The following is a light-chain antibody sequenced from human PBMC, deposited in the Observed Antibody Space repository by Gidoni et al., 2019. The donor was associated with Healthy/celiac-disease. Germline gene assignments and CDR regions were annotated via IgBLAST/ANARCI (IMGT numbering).Light chain of an antibody. CDR3: CSYAGSSTYV. CDR1: SSDVGSYNL. J-gene: IGLJ1*01. CDR2: EGS. V-gene: IGLV2-23*01. Sequence: QSALTQTASVSGSPGQSITISCTGTSSDVGSYNLVSWNQQHPGKAPKRMIYEGSKRPSGVSNRFSGSKSGNTAYLTISGLQAEDEADYYCCSYAGSSTYVFGTGTKVTVL.